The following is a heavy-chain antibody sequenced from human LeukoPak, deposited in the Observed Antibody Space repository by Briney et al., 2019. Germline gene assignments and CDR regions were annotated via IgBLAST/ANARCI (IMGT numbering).Heavy chain of an antibody. CDR3: AREISPVVVVPAAMLIDWFDP. D-gene: IGHD2-2*01. V-gene: IGHV1-2*02. Sequence: ASVKVSCKAFGYTITGYYIHWVRQAPGQGLEWMGWINPNNGGTNSAQKFQGRVTMTRDTSIGTAYMELNRLTYDDTAVYYCAREISPVVVVPAAMLIDWFDPWGQGTLVTVSS. CDR2: INPNNGGT. J-gene: IGHJ5*02. CDR1: GYTITGYY.